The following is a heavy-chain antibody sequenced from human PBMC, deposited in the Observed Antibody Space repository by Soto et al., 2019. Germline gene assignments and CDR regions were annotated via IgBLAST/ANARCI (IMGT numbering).Heavy chain of an antibody. CDR3: VRAAARGDD. D-gene: IGHD3-10*01. CDR2: INTDGSNR. CDR1: GFSFSGYW. J-gene: IGHJ4*02. Sequence: GGSLRLSCAASGFSFSGYWMHWVRQAPGKGLVWVSRINTDGSNRSYADSVKGRFTISRDNAKNTLYLQMNSLRVGDTAVYYCVRAAARGDDWGQGTLVTVSS. V-gene: IGHV3-74*01.